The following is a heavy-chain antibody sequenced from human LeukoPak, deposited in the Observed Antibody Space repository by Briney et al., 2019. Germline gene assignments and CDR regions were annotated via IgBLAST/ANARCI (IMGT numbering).Heavy chain of an antibody. CDR1: GYTFTSYG. CDR3: ARDPYYHDNRGYRNNWCDP. Sequence: ASVKVSCKASGYTFTSYGISWVRQAPGQGHEWMGWISAHNGNTHSAQKFQGRVTMTTETSTSTVYMEMRSLRSDDTAVYYCARDPYYHDNRGYRNNWCDPWGQGTLVTVSS. D-gene: IGHD3-22*01. V-gene: IGHV1-18*01. CDR2: ISAHNGNT. J-gene: IGHJ5*02.